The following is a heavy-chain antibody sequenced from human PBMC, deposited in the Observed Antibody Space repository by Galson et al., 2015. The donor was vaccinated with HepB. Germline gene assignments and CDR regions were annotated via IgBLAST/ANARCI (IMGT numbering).Heavy chain of an antibody. CDR2: ISVSGGRI. Sequence: SLRLSCAASGFTFRNYAMSWVRQAPGKGLEWVSIISVSGGRIDYADSVRGRFTISRDNSKNTPYVQMTSLRAEDTAVYYCAKDQDYSKGEEGYNYYGMDVWGQGTTVTVSS. J-gene: IGHJ6*02. CDR3: AKDQDYSKGEEGYNYYGMDV. D-gene: IGHD4-11*01. CDR1: GFTFRNYA. V-gene: IGHV3-23*01.